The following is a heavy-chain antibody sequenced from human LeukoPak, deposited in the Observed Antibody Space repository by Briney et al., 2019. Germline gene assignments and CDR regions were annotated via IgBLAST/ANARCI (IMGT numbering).Heavy chain of an antibody. Sequence: AGRSLRLSCAASGFTFSITSMDWVRQAPGKGLECLPSISSGSSYIFYADSVKGRFTISRDNSKNTLYLQMSSLRAEDTAVYYCAKHLFFNPNTSNDAFNIWGQGTMVTVSS. V-gene: IGHV3-21*04. D-gene: IGHD3-16*01. J-gene: IGHJ3*02. CDR1: GFTFSITS. CDR3: AKHLFFNPNTSNDAFNI. CDR2: ISSGSSYI.